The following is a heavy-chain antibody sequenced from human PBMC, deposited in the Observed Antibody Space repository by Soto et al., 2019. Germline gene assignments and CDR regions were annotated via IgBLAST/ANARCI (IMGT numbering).Heavy chain of an antibody. CDR3: ARGRYGDY. J-gene: IGHJ4*02. CDR2: ISAHNGNT. D-gene: IGHD1-1*01. Sequence: QVHLVQSGAEVKKPGASVKVSCKASGYTFTSYGITWVRQAPGQGLEWMGWISAHNGNTDYAQKRQGRVIVTRDTSTSTVYMELRSLRSDDTAVYYCARGRYGDYWGQGALVTVSS. CDR1: GYTFTSYG. V-gene: IGHV1-18*01.